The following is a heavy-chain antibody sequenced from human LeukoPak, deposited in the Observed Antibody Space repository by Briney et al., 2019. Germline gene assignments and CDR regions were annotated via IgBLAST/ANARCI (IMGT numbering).Heavy chain of an antibody. CDR2: IRYDGSNK. V-gene: IGHV3-30*02. D-gene: IGHD2-2*02. CDR3: AKEPCSSTSCYTSDY. Sequence: GGSLRLSCAASGFTFSSYGMHWVRQAPGKGLEWVAFIRYDGSNKYYADSVKGRFTISRDNSKNTLYLQMNSLRADDTAVYYCAKEPCSSTSCYTSDYWGQGTLVTVSS. CDR1: GFTFSSYG. J-gene: IGHJ4*02.